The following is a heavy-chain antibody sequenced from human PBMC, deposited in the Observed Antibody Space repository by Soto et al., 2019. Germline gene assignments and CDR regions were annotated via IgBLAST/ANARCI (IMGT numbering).Heavy chain of an antibody. J-gene: IGHJ4*02. CDR3: ATDKMITFGGVIVIPGPLGY. Sequence: ASVKVSCKVSGYTLTELSMHWVRQAPGKGLEWMGGFDPEDGETIYAQKFQGRVTMTEDTSTDTAYMELSSLRSEDTAVYYCATDKMITFGGVIVIPGPLGYWGQGTLVTVSS. CDR2: FDPEDGET. D-gene: IGHD3-16*02. V-gene: IGHV1-24*01. CDR1: GYTLTELS.